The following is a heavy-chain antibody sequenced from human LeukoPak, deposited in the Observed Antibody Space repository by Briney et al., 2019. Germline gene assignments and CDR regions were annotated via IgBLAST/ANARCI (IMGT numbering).Heavy chain of an antibody. CDR2: ISWNSGNI. V-gene: IGHV3-9*01. CDR1: GFRFDDYG. J-gene: IGHJ4*02. Sequence: HPGGSLRLSCAASGFRFDDYGMHWVRQAPGKGLQWVSGISWNSGNIGYADSVTGRFTISRDNAKNSLYLQMNSLRPEDSALYYCAKDIGGLMATMTLDYWGQGALVTVSS. D-gene: IGHD5-12*01. CDR3: AKDIGGLMATMTLDY.